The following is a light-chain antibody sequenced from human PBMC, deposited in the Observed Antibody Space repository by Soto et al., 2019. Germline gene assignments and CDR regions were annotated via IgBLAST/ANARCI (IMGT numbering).Light chain of an antibody. Sequence: ENVLTQSPGTLSLSPGERATLSCRASQSVGGRSLAWYQQIPGQPPRLLIYGASSRDAGIPDRFSGSGSGTDFTLTISRLEPEDVAFYYCHPYDDLPNTFGQGTKREIK. CDR2: GAS. J-gene: IGKJ2*01. CDR3: HPYDDLPNT. CDR1: QSVGGRS. V-gene: IGKV3-20*01.